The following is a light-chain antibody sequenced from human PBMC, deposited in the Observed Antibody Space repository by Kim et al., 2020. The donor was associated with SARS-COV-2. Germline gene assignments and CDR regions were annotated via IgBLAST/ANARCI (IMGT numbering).Light chain of an antibody. CDR1: NSTFGRDA. CDR3: AAWDDGLNGYV. Sequence: GLRVTISSSVSNSTFGRDALTCYHPLPGTAPNLLIYGNHQRPSGVPDLFSGCQSGTSAYLAISGLQSDDEADYYCAAWDDGLNGYVFGTGTKVTVL. V-gene: IGLV1-44*01. J-gene: IGLJ1*01. CDR2: GNH.